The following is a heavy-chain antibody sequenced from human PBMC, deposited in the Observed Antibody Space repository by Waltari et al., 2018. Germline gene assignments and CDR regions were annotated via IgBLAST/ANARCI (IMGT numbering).Heavy chain of an antibody. CDR3: AREGVILKITDRYFDM. Sequence: QVHLVESGGGVVQPGGSLRLSCAASGFSFSSHGMHWVRQAPGKGLQWVSVISYDGRNKYCTDSVKGRFTVSRDNSQNTLHLQMNSLAVEDTAVYYCAREGVILKITDRYFDMWGRGTLVTVSS. V-gene: IGHV3-30*10. CDR1: GFSFSSHG. J-gene: IGHJ2*01. D-gene: IGHD3-9*01. CDR2: ISYDGRNK.